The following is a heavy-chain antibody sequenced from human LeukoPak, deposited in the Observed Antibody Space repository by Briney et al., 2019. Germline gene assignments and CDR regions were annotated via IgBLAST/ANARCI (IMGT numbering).Heavy chain of an antibody. CDR3: ASLAGVTYGFDY. V-gene: IGHV1-8*01. J-gene: IGHJ4*02. Sequence: GSVKVSCKTSGYTFTSYAINWVRQATGQGLEWMGWMNPNSGNTGYAQKFQGRVTMTRNTSISTAYMELSSLRSEDTAVYYCASLAGVTYGFDYWGQGTLVTVSS. CDR2: MNPNSGNT. D-gene: IGHD2-21*02. CDR1: GYTFTSYA.